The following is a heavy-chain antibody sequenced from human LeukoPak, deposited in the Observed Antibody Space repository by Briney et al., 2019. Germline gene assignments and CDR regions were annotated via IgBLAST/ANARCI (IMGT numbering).Heavy chain of an antibody. V-gene: IGHV3-21*01. J-gene: IGHJ4*02. CDR1: GFTFSSYS. CDR3: ARRLVIAAAGTGYFDY. D-gene: IGHD6-13*01. Sequence: PGGSLRLSCAATGFTFSSYSMNWVRQAPGKGLEWVSSISSSSYIYYADSVKGRFTISRDNAKNSLYLQMNSLRAEDTAVYYCARRLVIAAAGTGYFDYWGQGTLVTVSS. CDR2: ISSSSYI.